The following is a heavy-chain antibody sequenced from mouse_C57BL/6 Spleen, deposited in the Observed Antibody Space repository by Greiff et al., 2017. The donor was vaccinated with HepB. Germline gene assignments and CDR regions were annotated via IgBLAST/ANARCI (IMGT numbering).Heavy chain of an antibody. Sequence: EVQLQQSGPGLVKPSQSLSLTCSVTGYSITSGYYWNWIRQFPGNKLEWMGYISYDGSNNYNPSLKNRISITRDTSKNQFFLKLNSVTTEDTATYYCASIYDGYSYAMDYWGQGTSVTVSS. CDR1: GYSITSGYY. CDR3: ASIYDGYSYAMDY. CDR2: ISYDGSN. J-gene: IGHJ4*01. D-gene: IGHD2-3*01. V-gene: IGHV3-6*01.